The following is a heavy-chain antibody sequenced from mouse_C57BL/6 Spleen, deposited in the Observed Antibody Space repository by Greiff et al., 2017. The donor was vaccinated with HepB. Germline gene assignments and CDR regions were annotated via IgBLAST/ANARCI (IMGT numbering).Heavy chain of an antibody. CDR3: TRYAYGSSYDYFDY. D-gene: IGHD1-1*01. CDR1: GYTFTSYW. J-gene: IGHJ2*01. CDR2: IYPGNSDT. V-gene: IGHV1-5*01. Sequence: EVQLQQSGTVLARPGASVKMSCKTSGYTFTSYWMHWVKQRPGQGLEWIGAIYPGNSDTSYNQKFKGKAKLTAVTSASTAYMELSSLTNEDSAVYYCTRYAYGSSYDYFDYWGQGTTLTVSS.